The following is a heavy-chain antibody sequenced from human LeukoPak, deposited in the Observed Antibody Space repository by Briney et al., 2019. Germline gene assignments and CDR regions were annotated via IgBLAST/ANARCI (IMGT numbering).Heavy chain of an antibody. CDR1: GYTFTSYY. D-gene: IGHD6-13*01. CDR3: ARDGGAAAAGSSHDAFDI. Sequence: ASVKVSCKASGYTFTSYYMHWVRQAPGQGLEWMGIINPSGGSTSYAQKFQGRVTMTRDTSTNTVYMELSSLRSEDTAVYYCARDGGAAAAGSSHDAFDIWGQGTMVTVSS. CDR2: INPSGGST. J-gene: IGHJ3*02. V-gene: IGHV1-46*01.